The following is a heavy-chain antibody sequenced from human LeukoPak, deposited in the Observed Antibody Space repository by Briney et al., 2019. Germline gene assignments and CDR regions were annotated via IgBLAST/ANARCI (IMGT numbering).Heavy chain of an antibody. V-gene: IGHV1-69*06. CDR3: ARGSDYYDSSGYFDY. J-gene: IGHJ4*02. CDR2: IIPIFGTA. Sequence: ASVKVSCKASGGTFSSYAISWVRQAPGQGLEWMGGIIPIFGTANYAQKFQGRVTITADKSTSTAYMELSSLRSEDTAVYYCARGSDYYDSSGYFDYWGQGTLVTVSS. CDR1: GGTFSSYA. D-gene: IGHD3-22*01.